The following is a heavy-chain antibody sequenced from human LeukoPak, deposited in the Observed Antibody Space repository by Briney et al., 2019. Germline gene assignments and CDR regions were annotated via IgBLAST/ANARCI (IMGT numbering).Heavy chain of an antibody. V-gene: IGHV1-46*01. CDR3: ARDGHRRYHYDSSGREHAFDI. J-gene: IGHJ3*02. Sequence: ASVKVSCKAFGYTFTSNYMHWVRQAPGQGPEWMGVISPSGGSTTYAQKFQGRVTLTRDMSTSTDYLELSSLRSEDTAVYYCARDGHRRYHYDSSGREHAFDIWGQGTMVTVSS. CDR1: GYTFTSNY. CDR2: ISPSGGST. D-gene: IGHD3-22*01.